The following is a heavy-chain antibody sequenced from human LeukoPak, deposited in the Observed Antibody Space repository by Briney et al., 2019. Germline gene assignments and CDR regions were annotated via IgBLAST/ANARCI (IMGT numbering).Heavy chain of an antibody. V-gene: IGHV3-53*01. CDR3: ARDAHTGSGTYWGGVDYYYGLDV. Sequence: GGSLRLSCAVSGFIVSSNYMSWVRQAPGKGLEWVSVIYSGGSTYYADSVKGRFTISRDNSKNTLYLQMNSLRAEDTAVYYCARDAHTGSGTYWGGVDYYYGLDVWGQGTTVTVSS. D-gene: IGHD3-10*01. CDR1: GFIVSSNY. J-gene: IGHJ6*02. CDR2: IYSGGST.